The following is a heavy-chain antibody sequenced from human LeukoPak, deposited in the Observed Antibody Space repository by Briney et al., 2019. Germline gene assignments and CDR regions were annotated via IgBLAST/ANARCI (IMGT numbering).Heavy chain of an antibody. V-gene: IGHV3-11*06. CDR1: GFAFSDYY. J-gene: IGHJ4*02. CDR2: ISSSSSYT. D-gene: IGHD4-11*01. Sequence: PGGSLRLSCAASGFAFSDYYMSWIRQAPGKGLVWVSYISSSSSYTNYADSVKGRFTISRDNAKNSLYLQMNSLRAEDTAVYYCASRLTTGGFFDYWGQGTLVTVSS. CDR3: ASRLTTGGFFDY.